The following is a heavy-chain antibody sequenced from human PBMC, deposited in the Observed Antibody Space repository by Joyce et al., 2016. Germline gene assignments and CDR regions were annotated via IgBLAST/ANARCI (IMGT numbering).Heavy chain of an antibody. CDR1: GYTFTIHT. CDR2: INTGNGNT. J-gene: IGHJ5*01. V-gene: IGHV1-3*04. Sequence: QVRLVQSGTEVKKPGASVKVACKASGYTFTIHTIHWVRHAPGQRLEWMGWINTGNGNTKYSQKFQDRVTIVRDSSANTTYLELTGLKSDDTAMYFCARYTGFAQAFDSWGQGTLVIVSS. D-gene: IGHD1-1*01. CDR3: ARYTGFAQAFDS.